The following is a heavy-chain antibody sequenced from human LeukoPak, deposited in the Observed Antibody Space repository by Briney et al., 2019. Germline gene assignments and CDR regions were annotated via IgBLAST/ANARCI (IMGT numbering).Heavy chain of an antibody. CDR3: ARERILGYCSGGSCVPFDI. D-gene: IGHD2-15*01. J-gene: IGHJ3*02. CDR1: GYTFTGYY. V-gene: IGHV1-2*02. Sequence: GASVKVSCKASGYTFTGYYMHWVRQAPGQGLEWMGWINPNSGGTNYAQKFQGRVTMTRDMSTSTVYMELSSLRSEDTAVYYCARERILGYCSGGSCVPFDIWGQGTMVTVSS. CDR2: INPNSGGT.